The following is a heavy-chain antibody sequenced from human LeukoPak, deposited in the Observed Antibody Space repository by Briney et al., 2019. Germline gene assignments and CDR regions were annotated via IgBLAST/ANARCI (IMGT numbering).Heavy chain of an antibody. V-gene: IGHV3-23*01. D-gene: IGHD3-3*01. CDR2: VGSADKT. CDR3: AKDSGATIFGVVTKHYYYYGMDV. CDR1: GFIFSEHA. J-gene: IGHJ6*02. Sequence: GGSLRLSCAASGFIFSEHAMHWVRQAPGKGLEWVSSVGSADKTFYADSVKGRFTISRDNSKNTLYLQMNSLRAEDTAVYYCAKDSGATIFGVVTKHYYYYGMDVWGQGTTVTVSS.